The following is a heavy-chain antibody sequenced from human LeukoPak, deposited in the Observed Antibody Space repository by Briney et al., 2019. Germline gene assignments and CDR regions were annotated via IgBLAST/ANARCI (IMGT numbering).Heavy chain of an antibody. J-gene: IGHJ4*02. CDR3: AREVYYGSGRRFDF. CDR1: GFTFSTYS. V-gene: IGHV3-21*01. D-gene: IGHD3-10*01. Sequence: GGSLRLSCAASGFTFSTYSMNWVRQAPGRGLEWVSSISSSSSYIYYADSVKGRFTISRDNAKKSVYLQMNSLRAEDTAVYYCAREVYYGSGRRFDFWGQGTLVTVSS. CDR2: ISSSSSYI.